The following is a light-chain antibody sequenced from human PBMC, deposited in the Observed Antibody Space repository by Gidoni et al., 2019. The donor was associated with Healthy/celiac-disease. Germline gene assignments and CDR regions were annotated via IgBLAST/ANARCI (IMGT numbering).Light chain of an antibody. J-gene: IGKJ3*01. CDR3: QQYDNLPFT. V-gene: IGKV1-33*01. CDR2: DAS. CDR1: QDISNY. Sequence: DIQITRSPSSLSASVGDRVTITCQASQDISNYLNWYQQKPGKAPKLLIYDASNLETGVPSRFSGSGSGTDFTFTISSLQPEDIATYYCQQYDNLPFTFGPGTKGDIK.